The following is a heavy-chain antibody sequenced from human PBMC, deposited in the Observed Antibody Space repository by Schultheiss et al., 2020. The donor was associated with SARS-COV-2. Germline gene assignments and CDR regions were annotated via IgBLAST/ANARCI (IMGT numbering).Heavy chain of an antibody. J-gene: IGHJ3*02. D-gene: IGHD6-6*01. Sequence: SETLSLTCTVSGGFISNHYWSWIRQPAGKGLEWIGRIYISGSTNYNPSLKSRVTMSVDSSKNQFSLKLNSVTAADTAVYYCARSEYVVSSAFDMWGQGTMVTVSS. CDR1: GGFISNHY. CDR2: IYISGST. CDR3: ARSEYVVSSAFDM. V-gene: IGHV4-4*07.